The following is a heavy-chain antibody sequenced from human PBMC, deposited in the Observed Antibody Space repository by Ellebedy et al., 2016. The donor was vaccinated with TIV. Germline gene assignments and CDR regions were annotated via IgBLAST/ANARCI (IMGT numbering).Heavy chain of an antibody. CDR2: IYSVGDT. CDR1: GFTVRSKY. D-gene: IGHD4-17*01. Sequence: GGSLRLSCAVSGFTVRSKYMNWVRQAPGKGLEWVSLIYSVGDTYYADSVKGRFTVSRDNSQNTLYLQMTSLRVDDTAVDYCATDPDGVYGDTSAYWGRGTLVTVSS. V-gene: IGHV3-53*01. J-gene: IGHJ4*02. CDR3: ATDPDGVYGDTSAY.